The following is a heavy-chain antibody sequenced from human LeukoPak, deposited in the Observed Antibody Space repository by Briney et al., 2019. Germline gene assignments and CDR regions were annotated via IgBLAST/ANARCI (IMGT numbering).Heavy chain of an antibody. CDR3: ARGITNIEVGDY. V-gene: IGHV3-53*01. CDR1: GFTVSNNY. D-gene: IGHD6-19*01. J-gene: IGHJ4*02. Sequence: GGSLRLSCAASGFTVSNNYMSWVRQAPGKGLEWVSIIYSSDNTYYADSVKGRFTISRDNAKNTVYLQMNNVRAEDTAVYYCARGITNIEVGDYWGQGTLVTVSS. CDR2: IYSSDNT.